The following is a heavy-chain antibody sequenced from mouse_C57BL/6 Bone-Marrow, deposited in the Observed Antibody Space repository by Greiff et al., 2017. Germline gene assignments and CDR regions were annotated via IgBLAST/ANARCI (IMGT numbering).Heavy chain of an antibody. CDR2: IYPENGDT. V-gene: IGHV14-4*01. J-gene: IGHJ3*01. CDR1: GYTFNDYY. Sequence: EVQLLQSGAELVRPGASVKLSCTASGYTFNDYYMHWVKQRPGQGLEWIGWIYPENGDTDYNSKFQGKATITADKSSNTAYMQLSSLTSEYTAVYYCSRLNGYYVAYWGQGTLVTVSA. D-gene: IGHD2-3*01. CDR3: SRLNGYYVAY.